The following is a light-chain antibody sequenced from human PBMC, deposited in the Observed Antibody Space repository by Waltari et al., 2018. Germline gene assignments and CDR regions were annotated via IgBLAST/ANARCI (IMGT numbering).Light chain of an antibody. CDR2: WAS. CDR1: QSVFCSSGNKNY. V-gene: IGKV4-1*01. Sequence: DIVMTQSPDSLAVSLGERATINRKSSQSVFCSSGNKNYLTWFQQKPGQPPRAVIYWASTREYGVPDRFSGSGSGTDFTLTINSLQAEDVAVYYCQQYCSSPPTFGQGTQLEIK. CDR3: QQYCSSPPT. J-gene: IGKJ2*01.